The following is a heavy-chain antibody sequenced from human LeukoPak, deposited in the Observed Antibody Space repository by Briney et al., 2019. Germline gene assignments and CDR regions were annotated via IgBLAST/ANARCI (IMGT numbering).Heavy chain of an antibody. CDR2: ISTSSSYI. CDR3: ARDSVIGFDP. V-gene: IGHV3-21*01. Sequence: KTGGSLRLSCAASGFTFSSYTMNWVRQAPGKGLEWVSSISTSSSYIYYADSVKGRFTISRDNAKNSLYLQMNSLRAEDTAVYYCARDSVIGFDPWGQGTLVTVSS. D-gene: IGHD3-16*02. J-gene: IGHJ5*02. CDR1: GFTFSSYT.